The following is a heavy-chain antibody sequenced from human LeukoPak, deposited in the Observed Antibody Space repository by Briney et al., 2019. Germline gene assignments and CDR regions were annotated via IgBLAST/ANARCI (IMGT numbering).Heavy chain of an antibody. CDR2: ISYDGSNK. D-gene: IGHD6-19*01. Sequence: AGGSLRLSCAASGFTFSSYGMHWVRQAPGKGLEWVAVISYDGSNKYYADSVKGRFTISRDNSKNTLYLQMNSLRAEDTAVYYCAKYSGYSSGWYYYYYMDVWGKGTTVTVSS. CDR1: GFTFSSYG. V-gene: IGHV3-30*18. J-gene: IGHJ6*03. CDR3: AKYSGYSSGWYYYYYMDV.